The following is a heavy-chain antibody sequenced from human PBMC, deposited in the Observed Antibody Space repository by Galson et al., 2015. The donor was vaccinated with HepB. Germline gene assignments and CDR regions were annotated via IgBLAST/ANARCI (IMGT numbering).Heavy chain of an antibody. J-gene: IGHJ4*02. D-gene: IGHD3-10*01. CDR2: IIPILGIA. CDR3: ARIDGHEARRLWFGDLGADY. Sequence: SVKVSCKASGGTFSSYTISWVRQAPGQGLEWMGRIIPILGIANYAQKFQGRVTITADKSTSTAYMELSSLRSEDTAVYYCARIDGHEARRLWFGDLGADYWGQGTLVTVSS. V-gene: IGHV1-69*02. CDR1: GGTFSSYT.